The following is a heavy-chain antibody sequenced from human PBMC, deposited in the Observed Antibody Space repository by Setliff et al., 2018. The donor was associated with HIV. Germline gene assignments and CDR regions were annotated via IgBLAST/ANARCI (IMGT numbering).Heavy chain of an antibody. CDR2: IHHTGST. Sequence: SETLSLTCAVYGGSFSANYWTRIRQPPGEGLEWIGEIHHTGSTNYNPSLKSRVTISADTSKKHFSLKLSSVTAADTAMYYCARADIYGYVDFWGQGTLVTVSS. J-gene: IGHJ4*02. CDR3: ARADIYGYVDF. D-gene: IGHD5-18*01. V-gene: IGHV4-34*01. CDR1: GGSFSANY.